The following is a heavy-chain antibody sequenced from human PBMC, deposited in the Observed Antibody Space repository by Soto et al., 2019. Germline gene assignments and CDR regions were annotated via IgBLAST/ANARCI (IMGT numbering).Heavy chain of an antibody. J-gene: IGHJ4*02. Sequence: ASVKVSCKASGYTFTGYAIHWVRQAPGQRHEWMGWINGGNGDTKYSQKFQGRVTITRDTSASTAYMELTSLGSEDTAVYHCVRGYCSSTSCQYYFDVWGQGTLVTVSS. CDR3: VRGYCSSTSCQYYFDV. V-gene: IGHV1-3*01. D-gene: IGHD2-2*01. CDR2: INGGNGDT. CDR1: GYTFTGYA.